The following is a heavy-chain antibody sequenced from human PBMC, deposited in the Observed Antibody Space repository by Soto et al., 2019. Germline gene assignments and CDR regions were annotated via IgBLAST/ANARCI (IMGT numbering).Heavy chain of an antibody. Sequence: PGGSLRLSCAASGFTFSSYGMHWVRQAPGKGLEWVAVISYDGSNKYYADSVKGRFTISRDNSKNTLYLQMNSLRAEDTAVYYCANYYDSSGPQDDAFDIWGQGTMVT. D-gene: IGHD3-22*01. J-gene: IGHJ3*02. V-gene: IGHV3-30*18. CDR3: ANYYDSSGPQDDAFDI. CDR2: ISYDGSNK. CDR1: GFTFSSYG.